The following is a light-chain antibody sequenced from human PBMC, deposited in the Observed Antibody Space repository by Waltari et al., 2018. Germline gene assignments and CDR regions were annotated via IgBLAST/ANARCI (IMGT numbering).Light chain of an antibody. V-gene: IGLV1-44*01. CDR1: SSNLGNNN. CDR2: NTN. Sequence: QSVLTQPPSASGTPGQRVTISCSGSSSNLGNNNVNWYQQLPGTAPKLLVYNTNQRPSGVPDRFSGSKSGTSASLAISGLQSEDEAHYYCAAWDDSVIVVFGGGTKLTVL. CDR3: AAWDDSVIVV. J-gene: IGLJ2*01.